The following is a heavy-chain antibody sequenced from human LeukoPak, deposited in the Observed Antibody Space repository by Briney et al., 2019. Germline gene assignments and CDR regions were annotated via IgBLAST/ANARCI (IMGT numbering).Heavy chain of an antibody. CDR2: ITSSSRYT. Sequence: GGSLRLSCAASVFTFSTYNMNWVRQAPGKGLEWVSSITSSSRYTFYADSVKGRFTISRDNAKNSLYLQMNSLRAEDTAVYYCARARTYYYDSSGFDYWGQGTLVTVSS. D-gene: IGHD3-22*01. CDR1: VFTFSTYN. V-gene: IGHV3-21*04. J-gene: IGHJ4*02. CDR3: ARARTYYYDSSGFDY.